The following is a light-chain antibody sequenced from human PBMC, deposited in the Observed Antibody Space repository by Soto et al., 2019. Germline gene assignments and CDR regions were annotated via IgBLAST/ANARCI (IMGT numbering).Light chain of an antibody. Sequence: VLTQSPVTLSLSPVDIATLSCRASQSVSHYVAWYQQRPGQAPRLLIYDASNRATGIPARFSGSGSGTDFTLTISRLEPEDFAVYYCQQYGSSGKFGQGTKVDIK. CDR1: QSVSHY. CDR2: DAS. V-gene: IGKV3-20*01. J-gene: IGKJ1*01. CDR3: QQYGSSGK.